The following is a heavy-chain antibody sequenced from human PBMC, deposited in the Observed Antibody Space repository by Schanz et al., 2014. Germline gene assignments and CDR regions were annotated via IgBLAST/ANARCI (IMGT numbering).Heavy chain of an antibody. CDR1: GFTFSDYS. D-gene: IGHD1-26*01. Sequence: EVQLVESGGGWVQPGGSLRLSCAASGFTFSDYSMNWVRQAPGKGPEWVSYISGSSRTIYYADSMKGRFTVSRDNAENALYLQMNSLRAEDIGLYFCARGGSGSHYRLDYWGQGTLVTVSS. CDR3: ARGGSGSHYRLDY. V-gene: IGHV3-48*01. J-gene: IGHJ4*02. CDR2: ISGSSRTI.